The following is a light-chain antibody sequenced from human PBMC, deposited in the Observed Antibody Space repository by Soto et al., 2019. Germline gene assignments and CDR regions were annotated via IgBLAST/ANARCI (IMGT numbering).Light chain of an antibody. CDR1: QSVDSRY. J-gene: IGKJ2*03. Sequence: EIVLTQSPGTLSLSPGERATLSCRASQSVDSRYLAWYQQKPGQAPRLLIYAVSSRATGIPDRFSGSGSGTDFTLTISRLEPEDFAEYYCQQYGNSPRYSFGRGTKLEIK. V-gene: IGKV3-20*01. CDR2: AVS. CDR3: QQYGNSPRYS.